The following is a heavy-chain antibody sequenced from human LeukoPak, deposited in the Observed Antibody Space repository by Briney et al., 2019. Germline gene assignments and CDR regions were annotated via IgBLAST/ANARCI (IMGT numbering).Heavy chain of an antibody. CDR1: GFTFSSYA. CDR2: ISYDGSNK. Sequence: PGRSLRLSCAASGFTFSSYAMHWVRQAPGKGLEWVAVISYDGSNKYYADSVKGRFTISGDNSKNTLYLQMNSLRAEDTAVYYCARDHAAAGTGSFDYWGQGTLVTVSS. D-gene: IGHD6-13*01. J-gene: IGHJ4*02. V-gene: IGHV3-30*04. CDR3: ARDHAAAGTGSFDY.